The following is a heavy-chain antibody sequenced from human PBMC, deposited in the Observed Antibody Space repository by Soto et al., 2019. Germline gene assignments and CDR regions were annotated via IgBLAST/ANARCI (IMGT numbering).Heavy chain of an antibody. CDR3: AKGNSWSPALVLDI. D-gene: IGHD1-7*01. V-gene: IGHV3-23*01. CDR1: GFTFSSYA. J-gene: IGHJ3*02. CDR2: ISGSGGST. Sequence: EVQLLESGGGLVQPGGSLRLSCAASGFTFSSYAMNWVRQAPVKGLEWVSAISGSGGSTYYADSVKGRFTISRDSSKNTLYLQMNSLRAEDTAVYYCAKGNSWSPALVLDIWGQGTMVTVSS.